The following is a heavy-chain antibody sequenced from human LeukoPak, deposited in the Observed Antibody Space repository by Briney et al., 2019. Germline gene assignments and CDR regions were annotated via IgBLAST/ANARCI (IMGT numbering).Heavy chain of an antibody. CDR1: GFTFNSYG. D-gene: IGHD3-10*01. J-gene: IGHJ4*02. V-gene: IGHV3-30*18. CDR2: ISYEGYNK. CDR3: AKQRFGELLFPHD. Sequence: GGSLRLSCAASGFTFNSYGMHWVRQAPGKGLEWVAVISYEGYNKYYADSVKGRFTISRDNSKNTLYLQMSSLRAEDTAVYYCAKQRFGELLFPHDWGQGTLVTVSS.